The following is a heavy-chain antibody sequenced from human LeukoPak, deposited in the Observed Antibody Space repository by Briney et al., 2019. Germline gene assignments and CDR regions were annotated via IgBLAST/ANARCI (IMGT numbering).Heavy chain of an antibody. J-gene: IGHJ6*03. V-gene: IGHV1-18*01. Sequence: ASVKVSCKASGYTFTSYGISWVRQAPGQGLEWMGWISAYNGNTNYAQKLQGRVTMTTDTSTSTAYMELRSLRSDDTAVYYCARSSGQFTLSYYYYYMDVWGKGTTVTVSS. CDR1: GYTFTSYG. D-gene: IGHD3-22*01. CDR2: ISAYNGNT. CDR3: ARSSGQFTLSYYYYYMDV.